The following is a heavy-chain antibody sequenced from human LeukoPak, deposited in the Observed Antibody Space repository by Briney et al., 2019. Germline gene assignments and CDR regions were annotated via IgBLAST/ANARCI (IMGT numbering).Heavy chain of an antibody. CDR1: GYTFTSYY. Sequence: GASVKVSCKASGYTFTSYYMHWVRQAPGQGLEWMGWINPNSGGTNYAQKFQGRVTMTRDTSISTAYMELSRLRSDDTAVYYCARGSINVPTVTYFDYWGQGTLVTVSS. D-gene: IGHD4-17*01. V-gene: IGHV1-2*02. CDR3: ARGSINVPTVTYFDY. CDR2: INPNSGGT. J-gene: IGHJ4*02.